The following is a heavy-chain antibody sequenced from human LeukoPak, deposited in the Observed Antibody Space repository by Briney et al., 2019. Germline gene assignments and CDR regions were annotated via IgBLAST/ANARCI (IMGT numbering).Heavy chain of an antibody. V-gene: IGHV3-48*01. CDR3: AKLAVAGSDY. CDR1: GFTFSSYS. J-gene: IGHJ4*02. D-gene: IGHD6-19*01. CDR2: ISSSSSTI. Sequence: GGSLRLSCAASGFTFSSYSMNWVRQAPGKGLEWVSYISSSSSTIYYADSVKGRFTISRDNAKNSLYLQMNSLRAEDTAMYYCAKLAVAGSDYWGQGTLVTVSS.